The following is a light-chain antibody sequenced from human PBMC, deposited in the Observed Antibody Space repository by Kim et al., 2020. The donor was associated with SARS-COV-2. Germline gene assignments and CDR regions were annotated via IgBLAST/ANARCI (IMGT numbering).Light chain of an antibody. CDR3: QQAYMTPYT. Sequence: SASVRDRVNITCRASQTVSGHVNWYQQKPGKAPKLLIYAASTLQGGVPSRFSGSGSGTDYTLTIHGLQPDDFATYYCQQAYMTPYTFGQGTKLEI. J-gene: IGKJ2*01. CDR2: AAS. CDR1: QTVSGH. V-gene: IGKV1-39*01.